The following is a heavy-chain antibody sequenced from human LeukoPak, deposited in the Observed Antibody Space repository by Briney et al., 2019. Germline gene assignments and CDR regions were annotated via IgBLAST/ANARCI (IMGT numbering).Heavy chain of an antibody. D-gene: IGHD3-9*01. CDR1: GFTFSSYW. CDR3: ARDPPHYDILTGYEDYGMDV. Sequence: GGSLRLSCAASGFTFSSYWMSWVRQAPGKGLEWVANIKQDGSEKYYVDSVKCRFTISRDNAKNSLYLKMNSLRAEDTAVYYCARDPPHYDILTGYEDYGMDVWGKGTTVTVSS. V-gene: IGHV3-7*03. J-gene: IGHJ6*04. CDR2: IKQDGSEK.